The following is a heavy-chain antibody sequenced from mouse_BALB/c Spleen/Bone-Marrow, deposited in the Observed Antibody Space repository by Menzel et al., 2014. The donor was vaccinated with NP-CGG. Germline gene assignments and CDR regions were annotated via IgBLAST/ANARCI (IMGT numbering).Heavy chain of an antibody. J-gene: IGHJ2*01. D-gene: IGHD1-1*01. V-gene: IGHV4-2*02. Sequence: EVKLVESGGGLVQPGGSLILSCAASGFDFSRYWMSWARQAPGKGQEWIGEINPGSSTINYTPSLKDKFIISRDNAKETLYLQINKVRSEDTALYYCARLGYYDHFAYWGQGTTLTVSS. CDR2: INPGSSTI. CDR3: ARLGYYDHFAY. CDR1: GFDFSRYW.